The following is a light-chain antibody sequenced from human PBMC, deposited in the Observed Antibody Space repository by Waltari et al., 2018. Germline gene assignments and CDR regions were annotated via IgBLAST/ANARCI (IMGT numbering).Light chain of an antibody. CDR2: HAS. Sequence: ELVLQQSPATLSLFPGERATLSCRASQSVDNYLLWYQQKPGQSPRLVMYHASNSATGIPTRFSGSGSGTVFTLTISSLEPEDFAVYYCHQRSNWPITFGQGTRLEIK. J-gene: IGKJ5*01. CDR3: HQRSNWPIT. V-gene: IGKV3-11*01. CDR1: QSVDNY.